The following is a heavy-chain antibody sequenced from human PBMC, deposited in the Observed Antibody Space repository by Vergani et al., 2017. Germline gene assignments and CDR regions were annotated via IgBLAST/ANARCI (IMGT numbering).Heavy chain of an antibody. V-gene: IGHV3-30*02. J-gene: IGHJ6*02. D-gene: IGHD1-26*01. CDR1: GFTFSSYG. CDR3: AKGEGIVANWQGYYYIGMDV. Sequence: QVQLVESGGGVVQRGGSLRLSCAASGFTFSSYGMHWVRQAPGKGLEWVAFVRYDGTNKYYADSVKGRFTISRDNSKNTLYLQMNSLRAEDTAVYYCAKGEGIVANWQGYYYIGMDVWGQGTTVTVSS. CDR2: VRYDGTNK.